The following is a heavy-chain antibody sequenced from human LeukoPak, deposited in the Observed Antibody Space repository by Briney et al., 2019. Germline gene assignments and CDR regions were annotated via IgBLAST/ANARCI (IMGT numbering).Heavy chain of an antibody. V-gene: IGHV4-34*01. D-gene: IGHD3-22*01. Sequence: SETLSPTFAVYGGSFSFYSWSWIRQPPGKGLEWIGKINHSGSTNYNPSLKGRSTLSVHTSKNQFSLKRSSVTAADPAVYYCARGYYCDSSGYYVGVNYFDYWGQGTLVTVSS. CDR3: ARGYYCDSSGYYVGVNYFDY. J-gene: IGHJ4*02. CDR2: INHSGST. CDR1: GGSFSFYS.